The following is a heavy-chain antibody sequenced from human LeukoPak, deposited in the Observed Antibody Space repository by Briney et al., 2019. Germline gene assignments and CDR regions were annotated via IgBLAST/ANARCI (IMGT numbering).Heavy chain of an antibody. Sequence: SETLSLTCTVSGGSISSYHWSWIRQPPGKGLEWIGYIYYSGSINYNPSLKSRVTTSVDTSKNQFSLKVSSVTAADTAVYYCARGNWYLDYWGQGTLVTVSS. CDR3: ARGNWYLDY. V-gene: IGHV4-59*01. D-gene: IGHD1-1*01. J-gene: IGHJ4*02. CDR2: IYYSGSI. CDR1: GGSISSYH.